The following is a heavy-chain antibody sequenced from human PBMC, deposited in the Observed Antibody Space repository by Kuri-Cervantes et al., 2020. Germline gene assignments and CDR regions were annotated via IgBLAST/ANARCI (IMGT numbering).Heavy chain of an antibody. CDR3: ARAQSLWFGVCYALDI. V-gene: IGHV3-30*03. CDR2: ISFDGNKN. J-gene: IGHJ3*02. D-gene: IGHD3-10*01. Sequence: GESLKISCPASGFTFSSYSMNWVRQAPGKGLKWVAVISFDGNKNYYADSVKGRFTISRDNSKNTLYLQMNSLRVEDTAVYYCARAQSLWFGVCYALDIWGQGTVVTVSS. CDR1: GFTFSSYS.